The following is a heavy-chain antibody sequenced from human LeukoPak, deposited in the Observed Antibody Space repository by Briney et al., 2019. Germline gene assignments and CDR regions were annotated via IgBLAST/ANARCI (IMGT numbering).Heavy chain of an antibody. D-gene: IGHD3-22*01. J-gene: IGHJ4*02. CDR3: ARASYHDSTGYGED. CDR2: IRYDGSNK. CDR1: GFTFSSYG. V-gene: IGHV3-30*02. Sequence: GGSLRLSCAASGFTFSSYGMHWVRQAPGKGLEWVAFIRYDGSNKYYADSVKGRFTISRDNSKNTLYLQMNSLRAEDTAVYYCARASYHDSTGYGEDWGQGILVTVSS.